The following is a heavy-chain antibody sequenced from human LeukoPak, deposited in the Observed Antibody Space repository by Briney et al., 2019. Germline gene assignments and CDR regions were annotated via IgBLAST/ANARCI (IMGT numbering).Heavy chain of an antibody. J-gene: IGHJ3*02. CDR3: ARDYYDSSGFGAFDI. CDR2: INPNSGGT. CDR1: GFTFTGYY. Sequence: ASVKVSCKASGFTFTGYYTHWVRQAPGQGLEWMGWINPNSGGTKYAQKFQGRVTMTRDTSISTAYMELSRLRSDDTAAYYCARDYYDSSGFGAFDIWGQGTMVTVSS. D-gene: IGHD3-22*01. V-gene: IGHV1-2*02.